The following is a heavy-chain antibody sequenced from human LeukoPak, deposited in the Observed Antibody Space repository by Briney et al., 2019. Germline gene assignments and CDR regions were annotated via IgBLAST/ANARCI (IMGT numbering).Heavy chain of an antibody. J-gene: IGHJ3*02. V-gene: IGHV4-59*01. D-gene: IGHD3-22*01. CDR3: ARVGYYDSSGYYPSDAFDI. Sequence: SETLSLTCTVSGGSLSSYYWSWIRQPPGKGLEWIGYIYYSGSTNYNPSLKSRVTISVDTSKNQFSLKLSSVTAADTAVYYCARVGYYDSSGYYPSDAFDIWGQGTMVTVSS. CDR2: IYYSGST. CDR1: GGSLSSYY.